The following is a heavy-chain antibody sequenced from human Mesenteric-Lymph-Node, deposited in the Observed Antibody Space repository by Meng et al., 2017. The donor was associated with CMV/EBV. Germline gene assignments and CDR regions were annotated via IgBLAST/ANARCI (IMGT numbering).Heavy chain of an antibody. CDR3: ARWEGHSSSLDY. J-gene: IGHJ4*02. V-gene: IGHV3-30-3*01. Sequence: GESLKISCAASGFTFSSYAMHWVRQAPGKGLEWVAVISYDGSNKYYADSAKGRFTISRDNSKNSLYLQMNSLRAEDTAVYYCARWEGHSSSLDYWGQGTLVTVSS. D-gene: IGHD6-6*01. CDR1: GFTFSSYA. CDR2: ISYDGSNK.